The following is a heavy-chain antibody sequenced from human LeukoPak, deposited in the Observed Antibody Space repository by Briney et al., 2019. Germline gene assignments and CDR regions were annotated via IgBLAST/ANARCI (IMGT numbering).Heavy chain of an antibody. Sequence: ASVKVSCKASGYTFTSYGISWVRQAPGQGLEWMGWISAYNGNTNYAQKLQGRVTMTTDTSTSTAYMELRSLRSDDTAVYYCARDLMWIAAAGGVDYWGQGTLVTVSS. CDR1: GYTFTSYG. D-gene: IGHD6-13*01. CDR2: ISAYNGNT. CDR3: ARDLMWIAAAGGVDY. V-gene: IGHV1-18*01. J-gene: IGHJ4*02.